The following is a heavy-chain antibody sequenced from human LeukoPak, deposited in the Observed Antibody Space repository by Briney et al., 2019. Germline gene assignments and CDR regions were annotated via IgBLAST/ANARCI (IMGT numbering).Heavy chain of an antibody. CDR2: ISSSGSTI. Sequence: GGSLRLSCAASGFTFSDYYMSWIRQAPGKGLEWVSYISSSGSTIYYADSVKGRFTISRDNAKNSLYLQMNSLRAEDTAVYYCARGPSYDDILTGYLEPSYFDDWGQGTLVTVSS. J-gene: IGHJ4*02. D-gene: IGHD3-9*01. CDR1: GFTFSDYY. CDR3: ARGPSYDDILTGYLEPSYFDD. V-gene: IGHV3-11*04.